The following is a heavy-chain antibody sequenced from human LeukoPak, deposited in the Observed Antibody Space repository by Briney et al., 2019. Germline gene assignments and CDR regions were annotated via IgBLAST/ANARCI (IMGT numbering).Heavy chain of an antibody. Sequence: PGGSLRLSCEASGFTFSSFAMEWVRQAPGKGLEWVAVISYDGTNSYYTDSVKGRFTISRDNSKNTVYLQMNSLRDEDTAVYYCARRPRSQSSESLTGAENFQYWGQGTLVTVSS. D-gene: IGHD2/OR15-2a*01. V-gene: IGHV3-30-3*01. J-gene: IGHJ1*01. CDR3: ARRPRSQSSESLTGAENFQY. CDR1: GFTFSSFA. CDR2: ISYDGTNS.